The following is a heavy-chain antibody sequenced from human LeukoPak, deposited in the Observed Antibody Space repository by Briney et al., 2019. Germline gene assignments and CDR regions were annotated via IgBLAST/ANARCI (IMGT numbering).Heavy chain of an antibody. CDR2: IYRGGST. J-gene: IGHJ4*02. CDR3: ARGEEYGSGTVHFAY. D-gene: IGHD3-10*01. Sequence: PSETLSLTCDVSGGSISRSNWWSWVRQPPGKGLEWIGQIYRGGSTNYKPSLKTPVTISVEKSKHQFSLKLNSVTAADTVVYYCARGEEYGSGTVHFAYWGQGTLATVSS. V-gene: IGHV4-4*02. CDR1: GGSISRSNW.